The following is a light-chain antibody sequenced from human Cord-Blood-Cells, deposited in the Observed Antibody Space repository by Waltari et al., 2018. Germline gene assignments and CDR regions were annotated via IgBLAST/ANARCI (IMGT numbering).Light chain of an antibody. CDR2: GAS. CDR3: QQYGSSPQT. CDR1: QSVRSSY. Sequence: IVFTQSPGTMSSSTGDRAPLSCRASQSVRSSYLAWYQQKPGQAPRLLIHGASSRPTGIPDRLSGSGSGTDFTLTISRLEPEDFAVYYCQQYGSSPQTFGQGTKVEIK. V-gene: IGKV3-20*01. J-gene: IGKJ1*01.